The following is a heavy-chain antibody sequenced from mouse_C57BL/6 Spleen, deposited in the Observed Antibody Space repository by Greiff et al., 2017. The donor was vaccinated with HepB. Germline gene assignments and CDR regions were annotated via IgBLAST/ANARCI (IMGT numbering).Heavy chain of an antibody. D-gene: IGHD1-1*01. Sequence: EVQLQQSGPELVKPGASVKISCKASGYTFTDYYMNWVKQSHGKSLEWIGDINPNNGGTSYNQKFKGKATLTVDKSSSTAYMELRSLTSEDSAVYYCERDYGSSYGAMDYWGQGTSVTVSS. CDR1: GYTFTDYY. CDR3: ERDYGSSYGAMDY. V-gene: IGHV1-26*01. CDR2: INPNNGGT. J-gene: IGHJ4*01.